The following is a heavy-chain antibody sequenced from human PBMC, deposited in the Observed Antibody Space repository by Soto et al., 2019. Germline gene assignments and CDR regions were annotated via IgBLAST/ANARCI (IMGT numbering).Heavy chain of an antibody. D-gene: IGHD6-19*01. CDR1: GFTLSSYG. CDR3: AKGRGGWSFDY. Sequence: QVQLVESGGGVVQPGRSLRLSCAASGFTLSSYGMHWVRQAPGKGLEWVAALSKDGSNKYYADSVKGRFTISKDNSKKTLYVQMNSLSAEDTAVYYCAKGRGGWSFDYWGQGTLVTVSS. CDR2: LSKDGSNK. V-gene: IGHV3-30*18. J-gene: IGHJ4*02.